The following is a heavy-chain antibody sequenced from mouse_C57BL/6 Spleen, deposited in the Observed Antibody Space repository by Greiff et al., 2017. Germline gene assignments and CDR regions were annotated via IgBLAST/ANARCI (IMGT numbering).Heavy chain of an antibody. D-gene: IGHD1-1*01. V-gene: IGHV5-17*01. CDR2: ISSGSSTI. CDR3: ARPGGSSPWYFDV. CDR1: GFTFSDYG. J-gene: IGHJ1*03. Sequence: EVQGVESGGGLVKPGGSLKLSCAASGFTFSDYGMHWVRQAPEKGLEWVAYISSGSSTIYYADTVKGRFTISRDNAKNTLFLQMTSLRSEDTAMYYCARPGGSSPWYFDVWGTGTTVTVSS.